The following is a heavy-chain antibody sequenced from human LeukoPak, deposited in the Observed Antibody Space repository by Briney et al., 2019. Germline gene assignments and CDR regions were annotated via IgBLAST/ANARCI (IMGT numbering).Heavy chain of an antibody. Sequence: PGGSLRLSCAASGFTFSSYSMNWVRQAPGKGLEWVSVIYSGGSTFYADSVKGRFTISRDNSKNTLYLQMNSLRAEDTAVYYCARNNWFDPWGQGTLVTVSS. CDR2: IYSGGST. J-gene: IGHJ5*02. CDR3: ARNNWFDP. CDR1: GFTFSSYS. V-gene: IGHV3-53*01.